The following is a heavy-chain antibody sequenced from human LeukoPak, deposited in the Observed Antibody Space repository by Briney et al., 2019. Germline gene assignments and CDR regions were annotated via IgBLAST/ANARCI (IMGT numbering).Heavy chain of an antibody. CDR3: ARGLREIDY. V-gene: IGHV4-34*01. D-gene: IGHD4-17*01. Sequence: SETLSLTCAVYGGSFSGYYWGWIRQPPGKGLEWIGEINHSGSTNYNPSLKSRVTISVDTSKNQFSLKLSSVTAADTAVYYCARGLREIDYWGQGTLVTASS. CDR1: GGSFSGYY. J-gene: IGHJ4*02. CDR2: INHSGST.